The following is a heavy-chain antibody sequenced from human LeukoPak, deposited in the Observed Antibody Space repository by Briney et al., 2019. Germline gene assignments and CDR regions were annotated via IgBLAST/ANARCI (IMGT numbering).Heavy chain of an antibody. CDR2: IIPIFGTA. CDR1: GGTFSSYA. Sequence: GASVKVSCKASGGTFSSYAISWVRQAPGQGLEWMGGIIPIFGTANYAQKFQGRVTITADESTSTAYMELSSLRSEDTAVYYCARGGPDYYDSSALDYWGQGTLVTVSS. J-gene: IGHJ4*02. CDR3: ARGGPDYYDSSALDY. D-gene: IGHD3-22*01. V-gene: IGHV1-69*13.